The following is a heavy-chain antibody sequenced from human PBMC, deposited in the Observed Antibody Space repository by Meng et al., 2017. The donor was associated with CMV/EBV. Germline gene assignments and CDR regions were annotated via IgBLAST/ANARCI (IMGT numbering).Heavy chain of an antibody. CDR2: INPKSDGT. V-gene: IGHV1-2*02. CDR1: FTDYY. CDR3: ARAGRHISSWYSDYFDF. D-gene: IGHD6-13*01. J-gene: IGHJ4*02. Sequence: FTDYYVHWVRQAPGQGLEWMGWINPKSDGTSYAQKFQGRVTMTGDTSISTAYMELGSLRSDDTAVYYCARAGRHISSWYSDYFDFWGQGPLVTVSS.